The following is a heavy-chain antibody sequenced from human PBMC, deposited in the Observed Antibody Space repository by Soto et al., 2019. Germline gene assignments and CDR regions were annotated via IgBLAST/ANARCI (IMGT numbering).Heavy chain of an antibody. J-gene: IGHJ4*02. CDR3: ARDRYSSGWYDLDY. Sequence: QVQLVESGGGVVQPGRSLRLSCAASGFTFSSYGMHWVRQARGKGLEWVAVIWYDGSNKYYADSVKGRFTISRDNSKNTLYLQMNSLRAEDTAVYYCARDRYSSGWYDLDYWGQGTLVTVSS. D-gene: IGHD6-19*01. V-gene: IGHV3-33*01. CDR1: GFTFSSYG. CDR2: IWYDGSNK.